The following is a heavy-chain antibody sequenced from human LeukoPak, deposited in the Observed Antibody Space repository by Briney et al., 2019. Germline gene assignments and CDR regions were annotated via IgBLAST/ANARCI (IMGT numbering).Heavy chain of an antibody. J-gene: IGHJ4*02. CDR3: ARVSLLDDGGLGDY. Sequence: KPGGSLRLSCAASGFTFSSYSMNWVRQAPGKGLEWVSSISSSSSYIYYADSVKGRFTISRDNAKNSLYLQMNSLRAEDTAVYYCARVSLLDDGGLGDYWGQGTLVTVSS. CDR1: GFTFSSYS. CDR2: ISSSSSYI. D-gene: IGHD4-23*01. V-gene: IGHV3-21*01.